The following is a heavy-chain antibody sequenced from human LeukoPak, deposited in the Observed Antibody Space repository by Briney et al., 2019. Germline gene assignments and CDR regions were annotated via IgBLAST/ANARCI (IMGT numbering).Heavy chain of an antibody. CDR3: ARGGRGSAAVVAPRSFDI. Sequence: GGSLRLSCAASGFTFSSYAMSWVRQARGKGLEWVSTIFIGGNSYYADSVKGRFIISRDISKNTLYLQMNSLRAEDSALYYCARGGRGSAAVVAPRSFDIWGQGTMVTVSS. CDR2: IFIGGNS. J-gene: IGHJ3*02. D-gene: IGHD3-22*01. V-gene: IGHV3-53*01. CDR1: GFTFSSYA.